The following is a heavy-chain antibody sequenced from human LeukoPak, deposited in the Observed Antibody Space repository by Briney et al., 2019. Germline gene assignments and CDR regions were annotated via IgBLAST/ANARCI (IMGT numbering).Heavy chain of an antibody. CDR1: GFTFSSYG. V-gene: IGHV3-33*06. D-gene: IGHD3-3*01. Sequence: GRSLRLSCAASGFTFSSYGMHWVRQAPGKGLEWVGVIWYDGSNKYYADSVKGRFTISRDNSKKTLYLQMNSLRAEDTAVYYFAKDMDDGYYGFDYWGQGTLGTVSS. CDR3: AKDMDDGYYGFDY. CDR2: IWYDGSNK. J-gene: IGHJ4*02.